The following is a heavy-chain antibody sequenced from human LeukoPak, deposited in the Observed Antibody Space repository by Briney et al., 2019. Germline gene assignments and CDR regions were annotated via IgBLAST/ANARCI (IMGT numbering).Heavy chain of an antibody. J-gene: IGHJ4*02. Sequence: PGRSLRLSCAASGFTFSSYAMHWVRQAPGKGLEWVAVISYDGSNKYYADSVKGRFTISRDNAKNSLYLQMNSLRVEDTVVFYCARDQYDTWSRRGNFDSWGQGTLVIVSS. CDR2: ISYDGSNK. CDR1: GFTFSSYA. D-gene: IGHD3-3*01. V-gene: IGHV3-30*04. CDR3: ARDQYDTWSRRGNFDS.